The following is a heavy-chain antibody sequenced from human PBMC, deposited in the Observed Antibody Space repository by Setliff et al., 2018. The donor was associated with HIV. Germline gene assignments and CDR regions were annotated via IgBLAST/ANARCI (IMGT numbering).Heavy chain of an antibody. CDR1: GFTFDDYA. Sequence: PGGSLRLSCAASGFTFDDYAMHWVRQAPGKGLEWVSGINWNSGSIGYADSVKGRFTISRDNARNSLYLQMNSLKTEDTALYYCTKDTTAGSYDSSGYYYGAYAFDIWGQGTMVTVTS. V-gene: IGHV3-9*01. CDR2: INWNSGSI. CDR3: TKDTTAGSYDSSGYYYGAYAFDI. J-gene: IGHJ3*02. D-gene: IGHD3-22*01.